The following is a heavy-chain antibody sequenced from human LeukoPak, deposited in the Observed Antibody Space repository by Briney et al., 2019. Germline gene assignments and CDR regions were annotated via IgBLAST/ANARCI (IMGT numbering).Heavy chain of an antibody. V-gene: IGHV3-21*01. J-gene: IGHJ4*02. CDR1: GFTFSSCS. Sequence: GGSLRLSCAASGFTFSSCSMNWVRQAPGEGLEWVSSISSSSSYIYYADSLKGRFSISRDNAKNSLYLQMNSLRAEDTAVYYCVREARGIAAALDYWGQGTLVTVSS. CDR2: ISSSSSYI. D-gene: IGHD6-13*01. CDR3: VREARGIAAALDY.